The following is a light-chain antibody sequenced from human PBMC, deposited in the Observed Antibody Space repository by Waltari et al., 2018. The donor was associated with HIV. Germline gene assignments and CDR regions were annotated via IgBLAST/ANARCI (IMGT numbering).Light chain of an antibody. Sequence: QSALTQPRSVSGSPGQSVTISCSGTSSDSDFSYYVSWYQQHPGKAPQIIIYDVTKRPSGVPDRFSGSKSGNTASLTISWLQAEDEADYYCCSYAGSKTHNVAFGGGTRLTVL. J-gene: IGLJ2*01. CDR1: SSDSDFSYY. V-gene: IGLV2-11*01. CDR3: CSYAGSKTHNVA. CDR2: DVT.